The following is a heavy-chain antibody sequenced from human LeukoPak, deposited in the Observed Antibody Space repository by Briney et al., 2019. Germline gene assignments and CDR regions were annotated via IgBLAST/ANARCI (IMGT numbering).Heavy chain of an antibody. D-gene: IGHD2-15*01. CDR3: ARRVGYCSGGSCSMFDY. J-gene: IGHJ4*02. V-gene: IGHV5-51*01. Sequence: GGSLKISCKGSGYSLNSYWLGWERQVPGEGVGGRGIIYSGDSDTRYSTSFQGQVTIPADRSISTAYLQWSSLKASDTAMYYCARRVGYCSGGSCSMFDYWGQGTLVTVSS. CDR1: GYSLNSYW. CDR2: IYSGDSDT.